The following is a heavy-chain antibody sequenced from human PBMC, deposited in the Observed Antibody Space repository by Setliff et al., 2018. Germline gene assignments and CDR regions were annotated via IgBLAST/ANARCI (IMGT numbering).Heavy chain of an antibody. D-gene: IGHD5-12*01. Sequence: SETLSLTCAVYGGSFSGYYWSWIRQPPGKGLEWIGEINHSGSTNYNPSLKSRVTISVDTSKNQFSLKLSSVAAADTAVYYCTRGPDGYTYQGAFVIWGQGTMVT. CDR2: INHSGST. CDR1: GGSFSGYY. J-gene: IGHJ3*02. V-gene: IGHV4-34*01. CDR3: TRGPDGYTYQGAFVI.